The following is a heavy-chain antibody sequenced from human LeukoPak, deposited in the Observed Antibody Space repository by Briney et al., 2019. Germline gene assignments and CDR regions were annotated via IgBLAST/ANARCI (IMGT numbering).Heavy chain of an antibody. CDR1: GGSISSYY. Sequence: PSETLSLTCTVSGGSISSYYWSWIRQPPGKGLEWIGYIYDSGSTNYNPSLKSRVTISVDTSKNQFSLKLSSVTAADTAVYYCARHKYSSGWPPEGAFDIWGQGTMVTVSS. CDR3: ARHKYSSGWPPEGAFDI. CDR2: IYDSGST. D-gene: IGHD6-19*01. J-gene: IGHJ3*02. V-gene: IGHV4-59*08.